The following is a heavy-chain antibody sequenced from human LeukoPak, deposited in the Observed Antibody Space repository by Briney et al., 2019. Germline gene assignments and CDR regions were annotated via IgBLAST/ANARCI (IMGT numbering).Heavy chain of an antibody. V-gene: IGHV3-74*01. D-gene: IGHD1-14*01. CDR1: GFTFSSYW. CDR3: ARSNQADDY. J-gene: IGHJ4*02. Sequence: GGSLRLSCAASGFTFSSYWMHWVRQVPGKGLVWVARINPGGSSITYADSVKGRFTISRDNAKNPLYLQMDSLRAEDTGVYYCARSNQADDYWGQGTLVTVSS. CDR2: INPGGSSI.